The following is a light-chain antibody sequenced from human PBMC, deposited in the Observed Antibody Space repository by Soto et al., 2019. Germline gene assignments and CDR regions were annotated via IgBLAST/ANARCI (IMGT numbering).Light chain of an antibody. Sequence: EIVLTQSPATLSLSPGERATLSCRASQSVSSYLAWYQQKPGQAPRLLIYDASNGATGIPARFSGSGSGTDFTLTISNLEPEEFAVYYCRQRSNWPLTFGGGTKV. CDR3: RQRSNWPLT. CDR1: QSVSSY. J-gene: IGKJ4*01. V-gene: IGKV3-11*01. CDR2: DAS.